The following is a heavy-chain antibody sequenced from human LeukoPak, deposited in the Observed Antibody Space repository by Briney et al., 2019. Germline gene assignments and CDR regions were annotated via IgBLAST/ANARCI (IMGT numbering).Heavy chain of an antibody. Sequence: GGSLRLSCAASGFTFSSYAMSWVRQAPGKGLVWVSRINSDGSSTSYADSVKGRFTISRDNAKNTLYLQMNSLRAEDTAVYYCARAATERYYYGMDVWGQGTTVTVSS. D-gene: IGHD6-25*01. CDR3: ARAATERYYYGMDV. CDR2: INSDGSST. J-gene: IGHJ6*02. CDR1: GFTFSSYA. V-gene: IGHV3-74*01.